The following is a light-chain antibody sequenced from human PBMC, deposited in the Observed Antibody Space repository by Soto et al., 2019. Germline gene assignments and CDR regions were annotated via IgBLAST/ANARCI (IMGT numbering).Light chain of an antibody. CDR3: AAWDDSLSGMV. J-gene: IGLJ2*01. Sequence: QSVLTQPPSASGTPGQRVTLSFSGSSSNIGSNYVYWYQQLPGTAPKLLIYRNNQRPSGVPDRFSGSKSGTSASLAISGVRSEDEADYYCAAWDDSLSGMVFGGGTKLTVL. CDR1: SSNIGSNY. CDR2: RNN. V-gene: IGLV1-47*01.